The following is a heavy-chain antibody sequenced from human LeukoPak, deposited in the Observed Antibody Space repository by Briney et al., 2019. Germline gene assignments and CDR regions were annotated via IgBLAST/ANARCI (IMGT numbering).Heavy chain of an antibody. CDR1: GYTFTSYG. CDR3: ARGFPPRTYYDSSDYDSYYFDY. CDR2: ISGYSGNT. D-gene: IGHD3-22*01. V-gene: IGHV1-18*01. J-gene: IGHJ4*02. Sequence: ASVKVSCKASGYTFTSYGISWVRQAPGQGLEWMGWISGYSGNTKYAQKLQGRVTVTKDTSTSTAYMELRSMRSDDTAAYYCARGFPPRTYYDSSDYDSYYFDYWGQGTLVTVSS.